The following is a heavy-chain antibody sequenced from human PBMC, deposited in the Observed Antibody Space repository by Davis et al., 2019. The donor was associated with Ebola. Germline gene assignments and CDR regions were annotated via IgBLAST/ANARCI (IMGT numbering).Heavy chain of an antibody. V-gene: IGHV1-18*01. D-gene: IGHD2-8*02. J-gene: IGHJ4*02. CDR2: ISAYNGNT. Sequence: ASVKVSCKSSGDTFSSFAISWVRQAPGQGLEWMGWISAYNGNTNYAQKLQGRVTMTTDTSTSTAYMELRSLRSDDTAVYYCARDWSGYWGQGTLVTVSS. CDR3: ARDWSGY. CDR1: GDTFSSFA.